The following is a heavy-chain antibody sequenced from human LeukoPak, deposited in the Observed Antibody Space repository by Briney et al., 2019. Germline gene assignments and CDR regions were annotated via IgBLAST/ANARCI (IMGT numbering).Heavy chain of an antibody. D-gene: IGHD1-26*01. J-gene: IGHJ4*02. V-gene: IGHV1-69*04. CDR3: AKGPNLGATLNY. CDR2: IIPILGIA. CDR1: GGTFSSYA. Sequence: SVKVSCKASGGTFSSYAISWVRQAPGQGLEWMGRIIPILGIANYAQKFQGRVTITADKSTSTAYMELSSLRSEDTAVYYCAKGPNLGATLNYWGQGTLVTVSS.